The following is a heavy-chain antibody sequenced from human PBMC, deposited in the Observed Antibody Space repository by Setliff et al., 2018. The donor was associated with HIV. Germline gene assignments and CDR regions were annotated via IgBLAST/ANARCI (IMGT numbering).Heavy chain of an antibody. V-gene: IGHV1-69*05. CDR1: GGPFSAYA. Sequence: ASVKVSCKASGGPFSAYAITWVRQAPGQGLEWMGGFVPIFRTVKYAQKFQDRVTITTDESTNTAYMELRSLRSDDTAVYYCARDGRRYCSGGDCYSDPLTVDYWGQGTLVTVSS. CDR2: FVPIFRTV. CDR3: ARDGRRYCSGGDCYSDPLTVDY. D-gene: IGHD2-15*01. J-gene: IGHJ4*02.